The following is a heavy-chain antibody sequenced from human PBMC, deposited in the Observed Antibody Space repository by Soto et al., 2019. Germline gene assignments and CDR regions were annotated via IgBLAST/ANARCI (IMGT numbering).Heavy chain of an antibody. CDR2: IWYDGSKK. D-gene: IGHD5-18*01. V-gene: IGHV3-33*01. CDR3: AREGRYTAMFSWFDY. J-gene: IGHJ4*02. CDR1: GFTFSEDA. Sequence: QVDLVESGAGVVQPGKSLTLSCATSGFTFSEDAMHWVRQAPGKGLEWVAVIWYDGSKKHYADPVKGRFTISRDNSKNTLFLQMNSLTAEDTSVYWCAREGRYTAMFSWFDYWCQGTLVTVSS.